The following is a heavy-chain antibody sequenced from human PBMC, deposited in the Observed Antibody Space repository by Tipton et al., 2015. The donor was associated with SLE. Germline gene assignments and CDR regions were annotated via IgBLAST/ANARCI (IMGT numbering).Heavy chain of an antibody. V-gene: IGHV3-23*04. Sequence: QLVQSGGGVVQPGRSLRLSCAASGFTFSTYAMHWVRQAPGKGLEWVSAISGSGGSIYFPDSVKGRFTISRDNSKNTLYLQMNSLRVDDTAVYYCAREPRSNTRGGGFDYWGQGTLVAVSS. D-gene: IGHD2-2*02. CDR2: ISGSGGSI. J-gene: IGHJ4*02. CDR3: AREPRSNTRGGGFDY. CDR1: GFTFSTYA.